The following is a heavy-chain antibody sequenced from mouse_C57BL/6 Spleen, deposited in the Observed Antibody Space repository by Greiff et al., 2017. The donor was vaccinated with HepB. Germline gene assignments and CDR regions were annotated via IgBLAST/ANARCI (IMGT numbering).Heavy chain of an antibody. D-gene: IGHD3-3*01. CDR3: AYLGGFDY. J-gene: IGHJ2*01. Sequence: QVQLQQPGAELVRPGSSVKLSCKASGYTFTSYWMDWVKQRPGQGLEWIGNIYPSDSETHYNQKFKDKATLTVDKSSSTAYMQLSSLASEDSAVYYCAYLGGFDYWGQGTTLTVSS. V-gene: IGHV1-61*01. CDR2: IYPSDSET. CDR1: GYTFTSYW.